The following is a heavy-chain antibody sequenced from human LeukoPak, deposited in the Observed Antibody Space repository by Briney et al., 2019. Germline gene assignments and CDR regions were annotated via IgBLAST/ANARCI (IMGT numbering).Heavy chain of an antibody. CDR3: AKAPSLTVPYRGYFFDS. Sequence: PSETLSLTCSVSGGSISGYSWNWLRQPAEKGLEWIGRVYTSGNTKYNPSLKSRVTMSVDTSKNQFSLKLNSVTAADTAVYYCAKAPSLTVPYRGYFFDSWGQGTLVTVSS. V-gene: IGHV4-4*07. D-gene: IGHD3-9*01. J-gene: IGHJ4*02. CDR1: GGSISGYS. CDR2: VYTSGNT.